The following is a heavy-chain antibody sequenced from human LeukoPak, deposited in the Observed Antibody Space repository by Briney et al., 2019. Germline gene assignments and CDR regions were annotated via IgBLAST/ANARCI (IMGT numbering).Heavy chain of an antibody. Sequence: ASVKVSCKASGYTFTSYAMHWVRQAPGQRLEWMGWISAGNGNTKYSQKFQGRVTITRDTSASTAYMELSSLRSEDTAVYYCARVGRYCSSTSCYNWFDPWGQGTLVTVSS. V-gene: IGHV1-3*01. CDR3: ARVGRYCSSTSCYNWFDP. CDR2: ISAGNGNT. J-gene: IGHJ5*02. CDR1: GYTFTSYA. D-gene: IGHD2-2*01.